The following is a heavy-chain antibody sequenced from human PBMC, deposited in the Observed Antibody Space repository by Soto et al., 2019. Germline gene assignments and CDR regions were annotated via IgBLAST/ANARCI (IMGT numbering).Heavy chain of an antibody. CDR2: INPSGGST. Sequence: QVQLVQSGAEVKKPGASVKISCKASGYTFTSYYMHWMRQAPGQGLESMGIINPSGGSTSYAQKFQGRVTMTGDTSTNTVYMELSSLRSEDTAVYYCARALPRIATSREGDYWGQGTLVTVSS. CDR3: ARALPRIATSREGDY. D-gene: IGHD6-13*01. V-gene: IGHV1-46*01. CDR1: GYTFTSYY. J-gene: IGHJ4*02.